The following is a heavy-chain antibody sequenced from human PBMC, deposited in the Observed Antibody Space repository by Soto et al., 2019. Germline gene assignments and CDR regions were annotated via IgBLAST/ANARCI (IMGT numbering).Heavy chain of an antibody. V-gene: IGHV1-3*01. J-gene: IGHJ5*02. CDR2: INAGNGNT. CDR1: GYTFTSYA. D-gene: IGHD5-18*01. Sequence: QVQLVQSGAEVKKPGASVKVSCKASGYTFTSYAMHWVRQAPGQKLEWMGWINAGNGNTKYSQKFQDRVTITRDTSASTAYMELSSLRSEDTAVYYCAWGNTAMVFDWFDPWGQGTLVTVSS. CDR3: AWGNTAMVFDWFDP.